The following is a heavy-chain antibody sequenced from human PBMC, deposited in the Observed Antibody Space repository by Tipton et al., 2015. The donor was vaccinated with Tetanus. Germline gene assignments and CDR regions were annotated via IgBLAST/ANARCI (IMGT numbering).Heavy chain of an antibody. V-gene: IGHV4-4*07. CDR3: ARGSSPLDYYDSSGYHYFDS. J-gene: IGHJ4*02. Sequence: TLSLTCTVSGGSISSYYWSWIRQPAGKGLEWIGRIYTSGSTNYNPSLKSRVTMSVDTSKNQFSLKLSSVTAADTAVYYCARGSSPLDYYDSSGYHYFDSWGQGTLVTVSS. CDR1: GGSISSYY. D-gene: IGHD3-22*01. CDR2: IYTSGST.